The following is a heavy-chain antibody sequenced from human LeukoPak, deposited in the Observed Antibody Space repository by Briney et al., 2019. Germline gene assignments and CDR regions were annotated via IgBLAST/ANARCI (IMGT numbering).Heavy chain of an antibody. J-gene: IGHJ6*02. CDR2: IYYSGST. D-gene: IGHD5-18*01. CDR3: ASSLSRYSLDKSYYHYGMDV. CDR1: GGSFSGYY. V-gene: IGHV4-31*11. Sequence: PSETLSLTCAVYGGSFSGYYWSWIRQHPGKGLEWIGYIYYSGSTYYNPSLKSRVTISVDTSKNQFSLKLSSVTAADTAVYYCASSLSRYSLDKSYYHYGMDVWGQGTTVTVSS.